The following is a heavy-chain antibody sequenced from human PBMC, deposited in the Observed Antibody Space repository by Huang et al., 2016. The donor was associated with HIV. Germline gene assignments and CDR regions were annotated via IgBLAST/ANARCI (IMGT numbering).Heavy chain of an antibody. CDR1: GVSLSNSRYY. CDR2: IYFSGAT. J-gene: IGHJ6*02. V-gene: IGHV4-39*01. D-gene: IGHD2-21*02. Sequence: QLQLQESGPGLVKPSETLSLTCTFSGVSLSNSRYYWGWIRQPPGKGLEYNGRIYFSGATSEIPSLKSRITVSIDSSKNQFALKLNSVTAADTAVYYCSRQDEKGYCAGDCSNHYYFGLDVWGHGTTVTVS. CDR3: SRQDEKGYCAGDCSNHYYFGLDV.